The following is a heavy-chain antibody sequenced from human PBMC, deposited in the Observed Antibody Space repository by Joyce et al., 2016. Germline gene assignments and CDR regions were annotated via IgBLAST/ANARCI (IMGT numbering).Heavy chain of an antibody. CDR3: TTDEAPRFYYYGMNV. Sequence: EVQLVESGGGLVKPVGSLRLSCAASGFTFSNALVGWVRQAPGKGLEWVDRIKSKTGGGTTDYAAPVKGRFTISRDDSQNTLYLQMNSLKTEDTAMYYCTTDEAPRFYYYGMNVWGQGTTVTVSS. CDR1: GFTFSNAL. V-gene: IGHV3-15*01. J-gene: IGHJ6*02. CDR2: IKSKTGGGTT.